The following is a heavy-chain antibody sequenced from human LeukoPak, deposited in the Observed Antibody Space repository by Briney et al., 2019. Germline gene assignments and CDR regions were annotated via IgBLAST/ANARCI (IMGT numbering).Heavy chain of an antibody. D-gene: IGHD2-15*01. CDR1: RGSISSGGYY. J-gene: IGHJ4*02. CDR3: ARHCSGGSCYSDFDY. CDR2: VYYSGST. V-gene: IGHV4-39*01. Sequence: PSETLSLTCAVSRGSISSGGYYWGWIRQPPGKGLQWIGSVYYSGSTYYTPSLKSRVTVSVDTSNNQFSLKLSSVTAADTAVYYCARHCSGGSCYSDFDYWGRGTLVTVSS.